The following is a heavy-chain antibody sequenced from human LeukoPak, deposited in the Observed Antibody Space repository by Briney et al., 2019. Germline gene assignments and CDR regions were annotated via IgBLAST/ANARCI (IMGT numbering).Heavy chain of an antibody. CDR3: AKSPLGLSIAKGYFDY. V-gene: IGHV3-23*01. CDR1: GFTFSSYA. J-gene: IGHJ4*02. Sequence: PGGSLRLSCAASGFTFSSYAMNWVRQAPGKGLEWVSAISGSGGSTYYADSVKGRFTISRDNSKNTLYLQMNSLRAEDTAVYYCAKSPLGLSIAKGYFDYWGQGTLVTVSS. CDR2: ISGSGGST. D-gene: IGHD3-16*02.